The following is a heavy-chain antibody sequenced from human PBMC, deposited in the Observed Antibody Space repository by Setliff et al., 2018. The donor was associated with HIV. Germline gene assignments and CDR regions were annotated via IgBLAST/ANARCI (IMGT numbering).Heavy chain of an antibody. CDR2: IWFDGNKK. D-gene: IGHD5-12*01. V-gene: IGHV3-33*06. CDR3: AKDPRAAVATICDY. CDR1: GFRFRSYG. Sequence: PGGSLRLSCAASGFRFRSYGMHWVRQAPGKGLEWVAIIWFDGNKKYYADSVKGRFTISRDNSKNTLYLQMNSLRAEDTAVYYCAKDPRAAVATICDYWGQGTTVTVS. J-gene: IGHJ4*03.